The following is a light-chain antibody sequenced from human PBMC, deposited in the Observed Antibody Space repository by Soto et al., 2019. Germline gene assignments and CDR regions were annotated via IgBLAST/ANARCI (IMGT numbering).Light chain of an antibody. CDR2: DVS. CDR3: SSFTLSTYV. Sequence: QSVLTQPASVSGSPGQSITISCTGTSRDVGAYNYVSWYQQHPAKAPKLIIYDVSSRPSEVSDRFSGSKSGNTASLTISGLQSEDAADYYCSSFTLSTYVFGSGTKVTV. J-gene: IGLJ1*01. CDR1: SRDVGAYNY. V-gene: IGLV2-14*03.